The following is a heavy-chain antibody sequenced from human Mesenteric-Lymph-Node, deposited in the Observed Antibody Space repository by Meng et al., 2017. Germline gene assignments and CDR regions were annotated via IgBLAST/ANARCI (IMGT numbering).Heavy chain of an antibody. CDR3: ARNYFDNCPDY. CDR2: IYSGGST. V-gene: IGHV3-53*01. Sequence: GESLKISCAASGFTVSSNYMSWVRQAPGRGLEWVSVIYSGGSTYYADSVKGRFTISRDNSKNTLYLQMNSLRAEDTAVYYCARNYFDNCPDYWGQGTLVTVSS. J-gene: IGHJ4*02. CDR1: GFTVSSNY. D-gene: IGHD3-22*01.